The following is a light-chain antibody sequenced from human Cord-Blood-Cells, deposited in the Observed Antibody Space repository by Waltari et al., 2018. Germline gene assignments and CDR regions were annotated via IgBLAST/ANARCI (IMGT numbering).Light chain of an antibody. CDR2: DVS. V-gene: IGLV2-11*01. J-gene: IGLJ1*01. CDR3: CSYAGSYKV. Sequence: QSALTQPRSVSGSPAQSATLACPGTSSDVGGLNYVSWYQQHPGKAPKLMIYDVSKRPSGVPDRFSGSKSGNTASLTISGLQAEDEADYYCCSYAGSYKVFGTGTKVTVL. CDR1: SSDVGGLNY.